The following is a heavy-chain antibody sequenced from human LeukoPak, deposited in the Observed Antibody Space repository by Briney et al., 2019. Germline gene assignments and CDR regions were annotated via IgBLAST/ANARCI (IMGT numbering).Heavy chain of an antibody. J-gene: IGHJ4*02. CDR2: ISSSSSYI. V-gene: IGHV3-21*01. D-gene: IGHD2-2*01. CDR3: ARDQFETSPPGDYFDY. Sequence: GGSLRLSCAASGFTFSSYSMNWVRQAPGKGLEWVSSISSSSSYIYYADSVKVRCTNSRDNAKNSLYLQMNSLRAEDTAVYYCARDQFETSPPGDYFDYWGQGTLVTVSS. CDR1: GFTFSSYS.